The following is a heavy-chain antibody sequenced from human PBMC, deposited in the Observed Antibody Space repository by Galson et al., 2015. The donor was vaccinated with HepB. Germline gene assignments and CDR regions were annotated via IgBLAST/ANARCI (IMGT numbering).Heavy chain of an antibody. CDR1: GFTVSSNY. CDR3: ARGPDSYYYYGMDV. J-gene: IGHJ6*02. CDR2: IYSGGST. Sequence: SLRLSCAASGFTVSSNYMSWVRQAPGKGLEWVAVIYSGGSTYYADSVKGRFTISRHNSKNTLYLQMNSLRAEDTAVYYCARGPDSYYYYGMDVWGQGTTVTVSS. D-gene: IGHD4-11*01. V-gene: IGHV3-53*04.